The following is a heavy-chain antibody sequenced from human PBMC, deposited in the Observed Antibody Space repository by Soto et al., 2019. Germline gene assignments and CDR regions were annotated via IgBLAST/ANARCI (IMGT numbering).Heavy chain of an antibody. V-gene: IGHV4-31*03. CDR3: AGAWTATAGWANWFDL. D-gene: IGHD6-13*01. J-gene: IGHJ5*02. CDR2: IYYGGTT. Sequence: QVQLQESGPGLVEPSQTLSLTCTVSGGSISGGGYYWGWIRQHPGKGLEWIGYIYYGGTTYYNPSLKTRLTISVDTSKTQFSLKLSSVTAADTAGYYCAGAWTATAGWANWFDLWGQGTLVTVSS. CDR1: GGSISGGGYY.